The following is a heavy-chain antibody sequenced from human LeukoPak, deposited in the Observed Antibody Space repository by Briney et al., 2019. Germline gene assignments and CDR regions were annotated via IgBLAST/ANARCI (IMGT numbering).Heavy chain of an antibody. J-gene: IGHJ4*02. V-gene: IGHV1-69*04. CDR3: ARDRGDDFDWLPYDY. Sequence: GASVKVSCKASGGTFSSYAISWVRQAPGQGLEWMGRIIPILGIANYAQKFQGRVTITADKSTSTAYMELSSLRSEDTAVYYCARDRGDDFDWLPYDYWGQGTLVTVSS. D-gene: IGHD3-9*01. CDR2: IIPILGIA. CDR1: GGTFSSYA.